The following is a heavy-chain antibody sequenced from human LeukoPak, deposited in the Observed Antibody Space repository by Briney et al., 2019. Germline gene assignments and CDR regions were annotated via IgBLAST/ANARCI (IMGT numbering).Heavy chain of an antibody. CDR1: GYTFNSYD. D-gene: IGHD3-22*01. Sequence: ASVKVSRKASGYTFNSYDINWVRQATGQGLEWMGWMNPNSGYTGYAQKFQGRVTMTRNTSISTAYLELSSLRSEDTAVYYCARGSYYDNSGYHRESFDYWGQGTLVTVSS. CDR2: MNPNSGYT. J-gene: IGHJ4*02. V-gene: IGHV1-8*01. CDR3: ARGSYYDNSGYHRESFDY.